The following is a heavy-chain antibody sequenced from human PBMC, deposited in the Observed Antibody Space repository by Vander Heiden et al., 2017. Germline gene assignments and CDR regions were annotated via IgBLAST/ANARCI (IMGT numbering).Heavy chain of an antibody. V-gene: IGHV4-39*01. D-gene: IGHD2-2*02. CDR2: IFYTGST. Sequence: QLQLQESGPGLVKPSATLSLTCTVSGGSISSSSSYWGWIRQPPGKGLEWMGSIFYTGSTYYSPSLKGRVAISVDTSKNQFSLNLRSVTAADTAVYYCARHDTLEDWFDPWGQGTLVTVSS. CDR3: ARHDTLEDWFDP. J-gene: IGHJ5*02. CDR1: GGSISSSSSY.